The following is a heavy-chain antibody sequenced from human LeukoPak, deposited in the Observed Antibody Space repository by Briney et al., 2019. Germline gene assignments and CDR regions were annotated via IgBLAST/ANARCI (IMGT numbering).Heavy chain of an antibody. CDR2: IYYSGST. D-gene: IGHD6-13*01. J-gene: IGHJ4*02. CDR1: GGSISSYY. V-gene: IGHV4-59*01. Sequence: SETLSLTCTVSGGSISSYYWSWIRQPPGKGLEWIGYIYYSGSTNYNPSLKSRVTISVDTSKNQFSLKLSSVTAADTAVYYCARFNRAAAGTLYYFDYWGQGTLVTVCS. CDR3: ARFNRAAAGTLYYFDY.